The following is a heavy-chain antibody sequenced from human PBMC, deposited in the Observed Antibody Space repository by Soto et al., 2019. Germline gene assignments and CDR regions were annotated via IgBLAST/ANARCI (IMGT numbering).Heavy chain of an antibody. CDR1: GFRFSSYS. CDR3: XXXXAVARGYFDL. D-gene: IGHD6-19*01. Sequence: EVQLVESGGGLVQPGGSLRLSCAASGFRFSSYSMNWVRQAPGKGPEWVSYIXXSXXXXXXXDXVEXRFTISRDNAKXXXXXXXXXXXXXXXXXXXXXXXXAVARGYFDLWGRGTLVTVSS. J-gene: IGHJ2*01. V-gene: IGHV3-48*04. CDR2: IXXSXXXX.